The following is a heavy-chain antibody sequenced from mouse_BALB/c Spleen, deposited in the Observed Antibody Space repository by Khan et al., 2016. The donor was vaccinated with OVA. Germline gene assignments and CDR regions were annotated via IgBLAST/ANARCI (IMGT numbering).Heavy chain of an antibody. D-gene: IGHD2-2*01. CDR2: IWSGGST. V-gene: IGHV2-6*02. Sequence: VQLQESGPGLVAPSQSLSITCTVSGFSLTSYGVHWVRQPPGKGLEWLVVIWSGGSTNYNSVLKSSLSISKDNSKSQVFLKMNSLQTDDTAIYYCARWFYGYSSLYAMDYWGQGTSVTVSS. CDR1: GFSLTSYG. CDR3: ARWFYGYSSLYAMDY. J-gene: IGHJ4*01.